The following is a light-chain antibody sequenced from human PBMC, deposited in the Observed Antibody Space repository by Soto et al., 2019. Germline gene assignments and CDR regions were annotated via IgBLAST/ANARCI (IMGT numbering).Light chain of an antibody. J-gene: IGKJ1*01. CDR1: QDIRDD. CDR3: LQHTTFPWT. Sequence: DIQMTQSPSSLSASVGDRVTITCRASQDIRDDLGWYQQKPGKAPQRLIFGASSLQSGVPSRFSGSGSGTEFSLTISSHQPEDFATYYWLQHTTFPWTFGQGTKVEVK. CDR2: GAS. V-gene: IGKV1-17*01.